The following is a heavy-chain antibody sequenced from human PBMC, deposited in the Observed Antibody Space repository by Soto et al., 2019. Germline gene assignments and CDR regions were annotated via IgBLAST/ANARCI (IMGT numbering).Heavy chain of an antibody. CDR3: VRVANDYGDYQLDS. Sequence: SETLSLTCTVSGGSISNFYWTWIRQPPGKGLEWVGYIYYSGSTNYNPSLKSRVTISVDTSKNQFSLKVSSVTAADTAVYYCVRVANDYGDYQLDSWGQGTLVNVSS. J-gene: IGHJ4*02. V-gene: IGHV4-59*01. CDR2: IYYSGST. D-gene: IGHD4-17*01. CDR1: GGSISNFY.